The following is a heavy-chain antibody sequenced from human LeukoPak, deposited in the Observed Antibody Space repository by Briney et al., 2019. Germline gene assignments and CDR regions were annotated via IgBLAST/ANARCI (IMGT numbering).Heavy chain of an antibody. CDR3: AKGGDIVVVPAATRNWFDP. J-gene: IGHJ5*02. Sequence: PGASLRLSCAASGFIFRNYAMSWVRQAPGKGLEWVSAISGSGGSTYYADSVKGRFTISRDNSKNTLYLQMNSLRAEDTAVYYCAKGGDIVVVPAATRNWFDPWGQGTLVTVSS. V-gene: IGHV3-23*01. D-gene: IGHD2-2*01. CDR1: GFIFRNYA. CDR2: ISGSGGST.